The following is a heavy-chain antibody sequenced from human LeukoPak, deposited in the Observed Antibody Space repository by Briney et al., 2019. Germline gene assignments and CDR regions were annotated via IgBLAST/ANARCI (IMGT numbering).Heavy chain of an antibody. CDR1: GFTFSSYW. CDR2: ISGDGSST. J-gene: IGHJ4*02. D-gene: IGHD4-17*01. Sequence: GGSLRLSCAASGFTFSSYWMHWVRQAPGEGLVWVSRISGDGSSTVYADSVKGRFTISRDNAKNTMYLQMSSLRAEDTAVYYCARATNHYGDYGDCWGLGTLVTVSS. V-gene: IGHV3-74*01. CDR3: ARATNHYGDYGDC.